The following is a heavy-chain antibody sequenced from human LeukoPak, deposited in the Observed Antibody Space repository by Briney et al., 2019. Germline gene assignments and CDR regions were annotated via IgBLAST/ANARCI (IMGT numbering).Heavy chain of an antibody. V-gene: IGHV2-70*11. D-gene: IGHD5-18*01. CDR2: IDWDDDK. CDR1: GFSLSTSGMC. Sequence: EFGATLVNPTQTLTLTCTFSGFSLSTSGMCVSWIRQPPGKAMEWLARIDWDDDKYYSTSLKTRLTISKDTSKNQVVLTMTNMDPVDTATYYCARIYVDTAMGNNWFDPWGQGTLVTVSS. J-gene: IGHJ5*02. CDR3: ARIYVDTAMGNNWFDP.